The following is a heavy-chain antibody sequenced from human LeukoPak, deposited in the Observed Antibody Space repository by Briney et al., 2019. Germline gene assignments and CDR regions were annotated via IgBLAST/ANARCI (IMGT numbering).Heavy chain of an antibody. J-gene: IGHJ6*02. D-gene: IGHD2-15*01. CDR3: ARGVDREGYCSGGSCYFISWGLAHYYYGMDV. V-gene: IGHV1-8*01. CDR1: GYTFTSYD. CDR2: MNPNSGNT. Sequence: GALVKVSCKASGYTFTSYDINWVRQATGQGLEWMGWMNPNSGNTGYAQKFQGRVTMTRNTSISTAYMELSSLRSEDTAVYYCARGVDREGYCSGGSCYFISWGLAHYYYGMDVWGQGTTVTVSS.